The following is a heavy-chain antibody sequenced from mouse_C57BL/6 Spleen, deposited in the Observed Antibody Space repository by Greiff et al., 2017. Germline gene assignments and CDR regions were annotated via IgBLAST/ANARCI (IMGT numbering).Heavy chain of an antibody. CDR2: IYPGSGST. CDR3: ARRPLFLRYIDY. V-gene: IGHV1-55*01. D-gene: IGHD1-1*01. Sequence: VQLQQSGAELVKPGASVKMSCTASGYTFTSYCITWVKQRPGQGLEWIGDIYPGSGSTNYNGKFKSKATLTVDTSSNTAYMQLSSLTSEDSAVYYCARRPLFLRYIDYWGQGTTLTVSS. CDR1: GYTFTSYC. J-gene: IGHJ2*01.